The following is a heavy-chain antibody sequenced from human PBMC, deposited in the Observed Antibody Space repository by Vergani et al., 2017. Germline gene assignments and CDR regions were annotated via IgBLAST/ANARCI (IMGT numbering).Heavy chain of an antibody. CDR3: ARATWIQLSCWFDP. V-gene: IGHV4-38-2*01. D-gene: IGHD5-18*01. CDR2: IYHSGST. Sequence: QVQLQESGPGLVKPSETLSLTCAVSGYSISSGYYGGWIRQPPGKGLEWIGSIYHSGSTYYNPSLKSRVTISVDTSKNQFSLKLSSVTAADTAVYYCARATWIQLSCWFDPWGQGTLVTVSS. CDR1: GYSISSGYY. J-gene: IGHJ5*02.